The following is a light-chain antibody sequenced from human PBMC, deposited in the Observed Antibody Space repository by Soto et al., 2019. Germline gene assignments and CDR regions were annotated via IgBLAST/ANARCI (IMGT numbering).Light chain of an antibody. CDR1: RSNVGNNA. CDR3: AVWDDSLNGVV. CDR2: YDD. Sequence: QSVLTQPPSVSEAPRQRVTISCSGSRSNVGNNAVNWYQQLPGKAPKLLIYYDDLLPSGVSDRFSGSKSGTSASLAISGLQSEDEDDYYCAVWDDSLNGVVFGGGTKVTVL. J-gene: IGLJ3*02. V-gene: IGLV1-36*01.